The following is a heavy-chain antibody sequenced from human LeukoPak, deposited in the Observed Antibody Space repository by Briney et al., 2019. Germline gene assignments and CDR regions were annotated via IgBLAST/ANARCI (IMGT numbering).Heavy chain of an antibody. D-gene: IGHD3-22*01. CDR2: TRFDGKNK. Sequence: PGGSLRLSCAASGFTFSDYYMSWIRQAPGKGLEWVSFTRFDGKNKYYADSVKGRFTISKDSSKNTLDLQMNSLRTEDTAVYYCARWQEDYYYDSSGLNDYWGQGTLVTVSS. V-gene: IGHV3-30*02. J-gene: IGHJ4*02. CDR1: GFTFSDYY. CDR3: ARWQEDYYYDSSGLNDY.